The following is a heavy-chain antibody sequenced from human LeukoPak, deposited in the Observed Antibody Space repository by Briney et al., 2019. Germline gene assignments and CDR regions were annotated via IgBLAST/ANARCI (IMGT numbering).Heavy chain of an antibody. CDR3: AREKAAGSSRDYYMDV. V-gene: IGHV4-4*07. D-gene: IGHD6-13*01. J-gene: IGHJ6*03. CDR2: IYTSGST. CDR1: GGSISSYY. Sequence: SETLSLTCTVSGGSISSYYWSWIRQPAGKGLEWIGRIYTSGSTNYNPSLKSRVTMSVDTSKNQFSLKLSSVTAADTAVYYCAREKAAGSSRDYYMDVWGKGTTVTVSS.